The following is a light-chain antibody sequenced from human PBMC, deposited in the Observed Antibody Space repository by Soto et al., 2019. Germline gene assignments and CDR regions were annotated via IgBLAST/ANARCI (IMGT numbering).Light chain of an antibody. CDR1: QSVSSRY. Sequence: EIVLTQSPATLSLSPEDRATLSCGASQSVSSRYIAWYQQKPGLAPMLLIYDASTRATGIPDRFSGSGSGTDFTLTISRLEPEDFAMYYCQQSGNLPPNTFGQGTKLEIK. J-gene: IGKJ2*01. V-gene: IGKV3D-20*01. CDR3: QQSGNLPPNT. CDR2: DAS.